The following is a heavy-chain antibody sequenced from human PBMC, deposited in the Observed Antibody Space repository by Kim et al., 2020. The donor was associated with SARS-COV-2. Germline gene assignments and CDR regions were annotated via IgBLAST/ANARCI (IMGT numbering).Heavy chain of an antibody. D-gene: IGHD6-13*01. Sequence: GGSLRLSCAASGFTFSNAWMSWVRQAPGKGLEWVGRIKSKTDGGTTDYAAPVKGRFTISRDDSKNTLYLQMNSLKTEDTAVYYCTTDPGSSWYYYYGMDVWGQGTTVTVSS. J-gene: IGHJ6*02. CDR3: TTDPGSSWYYYYGMDV. CDR1: GFTFSNAW. CDR2: IKSKTDGGTT. V-gene: IGHV3-15*01.